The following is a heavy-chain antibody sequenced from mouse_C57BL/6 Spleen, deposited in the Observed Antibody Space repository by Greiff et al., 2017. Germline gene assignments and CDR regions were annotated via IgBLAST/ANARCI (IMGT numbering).Heavy chain of an antibody. J-gene: IGHJ4*01. CDR3: ASSPLDYYAMDY. CDR2: INPNNGGT. Sequence: EVQLQQSGPELVKPGASVKMSCKASRYTFTDYNMHWVKQSHGKSLEWIGYINPNNGGTSYNQKFKGKATLTVNKSSSTAYMELRSLTSEDSAVXYCASSPLDYYAMDYWGQGTSVTVSS. D-gene: IGHD6-1*01. CDR1: RYTFTDYN. V-gene: IGHV1-22*01.